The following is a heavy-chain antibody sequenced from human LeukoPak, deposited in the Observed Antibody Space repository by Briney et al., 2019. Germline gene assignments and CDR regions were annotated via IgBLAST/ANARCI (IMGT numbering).Heavy chain of an antibody. J-gene: IGHJ4*02. CDR3: TTTLLEWLYYFDY. D-gene: IGHD3-3*01. Sequence: GGSLRLSCAASGFTFSNAWMSWVRQAPGKGLEWVGRIKSKTDGGTTDYAAPVKGRFTISRADTKNTLHLQMNSLKTEDTAVYYCTTTLLEWLYYFDYWGQGTLVTVSS. CDR1: GFTFSNAW. CDR2: IKSKTDGGTT. V-gene: IGHV3-15*01.